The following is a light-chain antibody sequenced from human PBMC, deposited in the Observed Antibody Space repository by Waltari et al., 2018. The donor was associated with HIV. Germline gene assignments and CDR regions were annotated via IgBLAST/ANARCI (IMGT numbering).Light chain of an antibody. Sequence: DIQMTQSPSSLSASLGDRVTITCRASQGIGSHLSWYQQRPGRAPNLLIYAASSLQSGVPSRFSGSGSGTDFSLTISSLQPEDSATYFCLQSFITPLTFGPGTKVDLK. CDR2: AAS. J-gene: IGKJ3*01. CDR1: QGIGSH. CDR3: LQSFITPLT. V-gene: IGKV1-39*01.